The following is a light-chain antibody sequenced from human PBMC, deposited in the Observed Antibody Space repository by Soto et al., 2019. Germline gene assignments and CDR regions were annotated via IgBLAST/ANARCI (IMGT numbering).Light chain of an antibody. Sequence: DIQLTQSPSILSASVGDRVTITCRASQSVRSWLAWYQPKPGKAPNLLIYYASNLASGVPSRFSGSGSGTEYTLSISSLQPEDFATYFCQQYNSHSLYSFGQGTKLEIK. CDR2: YAS. J-gene: IGKJ2*01. V-gene: IGKV1-5*01. CDR3: QQYNSHSLYS. CDR1: QSVRSW.